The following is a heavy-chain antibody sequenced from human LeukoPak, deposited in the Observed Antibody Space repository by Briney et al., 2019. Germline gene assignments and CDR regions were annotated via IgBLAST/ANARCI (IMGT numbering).Heavy chain of an antibody. CDR3: AKGLSASGRFNAFDI. J-gene: IGHJ3*02. Sequence: PGGSLRLSCVASEFTFNNYAMNRVRQAPGKGLEWVAAVSGSGGSTYHADSVRGRFTISRDNSKNTLYLQMSSLRVEDTAVYHCAKGLSASGRFNAFDIWGQGTMVTVSS. V-gene: IGHV3-23*01. D-gene: IGHD3-3*01. CDR2: VSGSGGST. CDR1: EFTFNNYA.